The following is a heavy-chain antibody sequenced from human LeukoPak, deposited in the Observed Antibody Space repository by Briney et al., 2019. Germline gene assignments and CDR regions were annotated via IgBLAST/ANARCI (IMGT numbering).Heavy chain of an antibody. Sequence: PGGSLRLSCAASGFTFSSYWMSWVRQAPGKGLEWIGEINHSGSTNYNPSLKSRVTISVDTSKNQFSLKLSSVTAADTAVYYCARGRRVTIFGVAGGWFDPWGQGTLVTVSS. V-gene: IGHV4-34*01. J-gene: IGHJ5*02. D-gene: IGHD3-3*01. CDR1: GFTFSSYW. CDR3: ARGRRVTIFGVAGGWFDP. CDR2: INHSGST.